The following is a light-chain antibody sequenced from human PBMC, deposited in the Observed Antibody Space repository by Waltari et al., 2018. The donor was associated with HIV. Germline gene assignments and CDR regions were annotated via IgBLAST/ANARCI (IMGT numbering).Light chain of an antibody. V-gene: IGLV3-1*01. Sequence: SSELTQPPSVSVSPGQTAIITCSGDKLGDKYASWYQQRPGQSPVLVIYQDAKRPSGIPERCSGANSGNTATLTISGTQPMDEADYYCQGWDSSTPIFGGGTNLSVL. CDR1: KLGDKY. J-gene: IGLJ2*01. CDR2: QDA. CDR3: QGWDSSTPI.